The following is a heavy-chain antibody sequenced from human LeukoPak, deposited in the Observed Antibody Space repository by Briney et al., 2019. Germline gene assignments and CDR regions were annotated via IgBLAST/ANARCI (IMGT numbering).Heavy chain of an antibody. V-gene: IGHV4-59*08. CDR2: IYYSGST. CDR1: GGSISSYY. J-gene: IGHJ5*02. Sequence: PSETLSLTCTVSGGSISSYYWSWIRQPPGKGLEWIGYIYYSGSTNYNPSLKSRVTISVDTSKNQFSLKLSSVTAADTAVYYCARSHYYDSSGYSPNWFDPWGQGTLVTVSS. D-gene: IGHD3-22*01. CDR3: ARSHYYDSSGYSPNWFDP.